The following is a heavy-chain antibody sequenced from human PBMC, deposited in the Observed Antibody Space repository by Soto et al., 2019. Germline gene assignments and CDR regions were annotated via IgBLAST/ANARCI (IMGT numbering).Heavy chain of an antibody. CDR2: INHRGST. D-gene: IGHD3-22*01. J-gene: IGHJ4*02. Sequence: SETLSLTCAVYGGSFSGYYWSGIRQPPGEGVERIGEINHRGSTTYTQSIKSGVTISVDTSKNQFSLKLSSVTAADTAVYYCARGRGSSGYDNRWGQGTLVTVSS. CDR3: ARGRGSSGYDNR. V-gene: IGHV4-34*01. CDR1: GGSFSGYY.